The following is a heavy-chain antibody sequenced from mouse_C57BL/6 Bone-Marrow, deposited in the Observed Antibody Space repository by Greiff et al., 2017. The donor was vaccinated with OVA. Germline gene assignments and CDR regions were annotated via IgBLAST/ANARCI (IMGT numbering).Heavy chain of an antibody. D-gene: IGHD1-1*01. Sequence: EVKLVESGGGLVKPGGSLKLSCAASGFTFSSYSMSWVRQTPEKRLEWVATISDGGSYTYYPDNVKGRFTISRDNAKNNLYLQLSHLKSEDTAMYYCARGETTGPHYWGQGATLTVSS. CDR1: GFTFSSYS. J-gene: IGHJ2*01. CDR2: ISDGGSYT. CDR3: ARGETTGPHY. V-gene: IGHV5-4*03.